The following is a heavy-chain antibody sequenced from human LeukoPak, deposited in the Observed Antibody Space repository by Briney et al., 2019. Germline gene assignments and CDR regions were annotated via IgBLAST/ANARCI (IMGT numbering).Heavy chain of an antibody. J-gene: IGHJ3*02. D-gene: IGHD3-9*01. V-gene: IGHV3-30*18. Sequence: PGRSLRLSCAASGFTFRNYGMHWVRQAPGKGLDWVAVISYDGSNKYYADSVKGRFTISRDNSKNTLYLQMNSLRAEDTAVYYCAKVRYFGPSAFDIWAKGQWSPSLQ. CDR1: GFTFRNYG. CDR3: AKVRYFGPSAFDI. CDR2: ISYDGSNK.